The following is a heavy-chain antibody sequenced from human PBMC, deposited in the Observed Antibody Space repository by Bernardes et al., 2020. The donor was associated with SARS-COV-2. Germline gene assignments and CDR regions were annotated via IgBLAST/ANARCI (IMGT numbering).Heavy chain of an antibody. CDR3: ARNPPGDSASGSG. D-gene: IGHD3-10*01. J-gene: IGHJ4*02. CDR1: GGSISTTTYY. Sequence: SETLSLTRTVSGGSISTTTYYWVWILQPPGKGLEWIVSIYYGGNTYYNPSLRSRVTMSVDTSKNQFSLKLTSVTATDTAVYYCARNPPGDSASGSGWGQGTLVTVSS. CDR2: IYYGGNT. V-gene: IGHV4-39*01.